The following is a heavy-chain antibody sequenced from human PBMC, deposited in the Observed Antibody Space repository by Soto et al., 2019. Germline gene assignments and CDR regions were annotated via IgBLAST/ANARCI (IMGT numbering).Heavy chain of an antibody. J-gene: IGHJ4*02. CDR1: GGTFSSYA. Sequence: SVKVSCKASGGTFSSYAISWVRQAPGQGLEWMGGIIPIFGTANYAQKFQGRVTITADESTSTAYMELSSLRSEDTAVYYCASHSSGWYGRFDYWGQGTLVTVSS. D-gene: IGHD6-19*01. V-gene: IGHV1-69*13. CDR2: IIPIFGTA. CDR3: ASHSSGWYGRFDY.